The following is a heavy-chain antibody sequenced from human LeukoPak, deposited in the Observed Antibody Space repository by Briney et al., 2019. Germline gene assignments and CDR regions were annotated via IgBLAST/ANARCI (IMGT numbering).Heavy chain of an antibody. CDR2: ISSSSSYI. CDR3: ARGYSCSDY. Sequence: GGSLRLSCAASGFTFSSYSMNWVRQAPGKGLEWVSSISSSSSYIHYADSVKGRFTISRDNAKNSLYLQMNSLRAEDTAVYYCARGYSCSDYWGQGTLVTVSS. J-gene: IGHJ4*02. D-gene: IGHD5-12*01. V-gene: IGHV3-21*04. CDR1: GFTFSSYS.